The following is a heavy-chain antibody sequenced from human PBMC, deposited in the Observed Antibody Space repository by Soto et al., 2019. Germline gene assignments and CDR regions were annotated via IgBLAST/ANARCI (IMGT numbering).Heavy chain of an antibody. Sequence: RLCRGASGVTCVGYGGSCVRQTQGKGLEWVSSISSSSSYIYYADSVKGRFTISRDNAENSLYLQMNSLRAEDTAVYYCARDPAVPPVVVAANWFDPWGQGTLVTVSS. CDR3: ARDPAVPPVVVAANWFDP. CDR2: ISSSSSYI. CDR1: GVTCVGYG. J-gene: IGHJ5*02. V-gene: IGHV3-21*01. D-gene: IGHD2-15*01.